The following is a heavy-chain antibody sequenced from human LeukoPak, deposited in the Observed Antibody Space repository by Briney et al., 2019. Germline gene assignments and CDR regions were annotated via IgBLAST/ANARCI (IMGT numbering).Heavy chain of an antibody. CDR3: ARVDCGGGCSLFDL. CDR2: IRSNNYGGTT. J-gene: IGHJ5*02. CDR1: GFTFGDFS. V-gene: IGHV3-49*03. D-gene: IGHD2-21*02. Sequence: PGRSLRLSCTTSGFTFGDFSMSWFRLAPGKGLEWLTFIRSNNYGGTTEYAASVRGRFIMSRDDSKRVAFLQMNSLKTEDTAVYYCARVDCGGGCSLFDLWGRGTLVTVSS.